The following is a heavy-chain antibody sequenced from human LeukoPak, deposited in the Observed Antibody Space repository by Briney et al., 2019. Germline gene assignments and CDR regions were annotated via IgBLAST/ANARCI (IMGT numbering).Heavy chain of an antibody. CDR2: IYSSGSP. CDR3: ARELVRYYYYVDV. J-gene: IGHJ6*03. Sequence: SETLSLTCTVSGASISVYYWSWLRQPAGKGLEWIGRIYSSGSPNYNPSLKSRVTMSVDTSKNQFSLKLSSVTAADTAVYHCARELVRYYYYVDVWGKGTTVTVSS. V-gene: IGHV4-4*07. CDR1: GASISVYY.